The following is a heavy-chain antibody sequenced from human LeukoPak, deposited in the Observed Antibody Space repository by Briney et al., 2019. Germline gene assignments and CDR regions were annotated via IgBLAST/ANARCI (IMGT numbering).Heavy chain of an antibody. J-gene: IGHJ4*02. CDR3: ARHGRGYSSSWVDY. CDR1: GGSISSYY. V-gene: IGHV4-59*08. D-gene: IGHD6-13*01. CDR2: IYYSGST. Sequence: PSETLSLTCTVSGGSISSYYWSWIRQPPGKGLEWIGYIYYSGSTNYNPSLKSRVTISVDTSKNQFSLKLSSVTAADTAVYYCARHGRGYSSSWVDYWGQGTLVTVSP.